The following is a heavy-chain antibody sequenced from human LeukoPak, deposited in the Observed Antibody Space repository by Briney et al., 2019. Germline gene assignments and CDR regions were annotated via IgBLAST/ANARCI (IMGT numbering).Heavy chain of an antibody. CDR3: AKGHSGWYFDY. CDR2: ISYDGSNK. J-gene: IGHJ4*02. D-gene: IGHD6-19*01. V-gene: IGHV3-30*18. Sequence: PGGSLRLSCAASGFTFSSYAMSWVRQAPGKGLEWVAVISYDGSNKYYADSVKGRFTISRGNSKNTLYLQMNSLRAEDTAVYYCAKGHSGWYFDYWGQGTLVTVSS. CDR1: GFTFSSYA.